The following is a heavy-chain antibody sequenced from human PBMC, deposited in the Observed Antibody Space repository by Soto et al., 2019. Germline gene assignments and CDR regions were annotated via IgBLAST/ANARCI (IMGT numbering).Heavy chain of an antibody. D-gene: IGHD2-21*02. Sequence: ETLSLSCAASGFAFRSYNMNWVRQAPGKGLEWVASISSGSSNIYYADSVKGRFTISRDNAKNSLYLQMDSLRAEDSAVYYCASATVVTATFDFWGQGTLVTVSS. CDR3: ASATVVTATFDF. J-gene: IGHJ4*02. V-gene: IGHV3-21*01. CDR1: GFAFRSYN. CDR2: ISSGSSNI.